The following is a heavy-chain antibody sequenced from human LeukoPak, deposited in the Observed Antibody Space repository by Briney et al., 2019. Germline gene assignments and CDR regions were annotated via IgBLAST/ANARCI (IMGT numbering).Heavy chain of an antibody. CDR3: ARDGLRRPPTPYCGGDCPLDY. V-gene: IGHV3-20*04. CDR2: TNWHGGRT. J-gene: IGHJ4*02. CDR1: GFTFDDYA. D-gene: IGHD2-21*02. Sequence: GGSLRLSCAASGFTFDDYAMSWVRHTPGKGLEWVSGTNWHGGRTGYADSVKGRFTISRDNAKNSLYLQMNSLRVEDTAMYYCARDGLRRPPTPYCGGDCPLDYWGQGTLVSVSS.